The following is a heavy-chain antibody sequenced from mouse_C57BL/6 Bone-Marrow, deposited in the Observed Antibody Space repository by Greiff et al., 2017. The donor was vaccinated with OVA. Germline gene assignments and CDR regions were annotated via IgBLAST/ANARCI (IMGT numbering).Heavy chain of an antibody. V-gene: IGHV3-6*01. CDR2: ISYDGSN. Sequence: EVQLQESGPGLVKPSQSLSLTCSVTGYSITSGYYWNWIRQFPGNKLEWMGYISYDGSNNYNPSLKNRISITRDTSKNQFFLKLNSVTTEDTATYYCARVDFTTVVATEYFDYWGQGTTLTVSS. CDR1: GYSITSGYY. CDR3: ARVDFTTVVATEYFDY. J-gene: IGHJ2*01. D-gene: IGHD1-1*01.